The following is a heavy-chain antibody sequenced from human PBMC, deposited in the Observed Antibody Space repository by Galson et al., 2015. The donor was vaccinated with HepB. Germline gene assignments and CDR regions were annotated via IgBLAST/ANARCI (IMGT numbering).Heavy chain of an antibody. V-gene: IGHV1-18*01. CDR3: ARDLTIAAAGSGDY. CDR1: GYTFTSYG. CDR2: ISAYNGNT. J-gene: IGHJ4*02. D-gene: IGHD6-13*01. Sequence: SVKVSCKASGYTFTSYGISWVRRAPGQGLEWMGWISAYNGNTNYAQKLQGRVTMTTDTSTSTAYMELRSLRSDDTAVYYCARDLTIAAAGSGDYWGQGTLVTVSS.